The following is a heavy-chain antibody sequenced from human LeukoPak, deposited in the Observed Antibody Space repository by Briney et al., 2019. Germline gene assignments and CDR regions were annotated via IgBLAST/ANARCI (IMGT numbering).Heavy chain of an antibody. CDR3: ARHGGITIFGMAQPGGAFDI. Sequence: ASVKVSCKASGYTFTGYYIHWVRQAPGQGLEWMGEIIPIFGTANYAQKFQGRVTITTDESTSTAYMELSSLRSDDTAVYYCARHGGITIFGMAQPGGAFDIWGQGTVVTVSS. J-gene: IGHJ3*02. V-gene: IGHV1-69*05. CDR1: GYTFTGYY. CDR2: IIPIFGTA. D-gene: IGHD3-3*01.